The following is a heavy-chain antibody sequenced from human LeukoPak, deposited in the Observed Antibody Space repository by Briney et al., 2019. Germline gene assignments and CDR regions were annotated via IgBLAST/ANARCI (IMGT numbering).Heavy chain of an antibody. J-gene: IGHJ6*03. D-gene: IGHD3-3*01. Sequence: ASVKVSCKASGYTFTSYGISWVRQAPGQGLEWMGWISTYNGNTNYAQKLQGRVTMTTDTSTNTAYMELRSLRSDDTAVYYCARIPPNYDSTTYYYYMDVWGKGTTVTVSS. CDR2: ISTYNGNT. CDR1: GYTFTSYG. CDR3: ARIPPNYDSTTYYYYMDV. V-gene: IGHV1-18*01.